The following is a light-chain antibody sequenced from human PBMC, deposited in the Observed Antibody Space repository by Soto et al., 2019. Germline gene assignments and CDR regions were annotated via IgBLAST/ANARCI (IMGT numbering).Light chain of an antibody. V-gene: IGKV3-11*01. CDR1: QSVSSY. Sequence: EIVLTQSPATLSLSPGERATLSCRASQSVSSYLVWYQQKPGQARRLLIYDASNRATGIPARFSGSGSGTDFTLTISRLEPEDSAVYYCQQRSNWPWTFGQGTKVEIK. J-gene: IGKJ1*01. CDR3: QQRSNWPWT. CDR2: DAS.